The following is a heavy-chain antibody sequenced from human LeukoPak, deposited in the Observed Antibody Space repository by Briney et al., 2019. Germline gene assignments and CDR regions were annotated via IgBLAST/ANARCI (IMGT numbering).Heavy chain of an antibody. V-gene: IGHV3-7*01. CDR3: ARMYGDYVDY. D-gene: IGHD4-17*01. CDR2: KKEDGSEK. J-gene: IGHJ4*02. CDR1: GFTFTIYW. Sequence: GGSLRLSCAASGFTFTIYWMSWVRQAPGKGLEWVANKKEDGSEKYYVDSVKGRLTISRDNAKNSLYLQMNSLRAEDTAIYYCARMYGDYVDYWGQGTLVTVSS.